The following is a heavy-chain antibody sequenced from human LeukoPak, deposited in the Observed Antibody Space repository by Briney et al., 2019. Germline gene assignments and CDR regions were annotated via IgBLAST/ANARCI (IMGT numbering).Heavy chain of an antibody. CDR1: GFTFSSYA. J-gene: IGHJ4*02. Sequence: GGSLRLSCAASGFTFSSYAMTWVRQAPGKGLEWVSEISGSGESTYYGDSVKGRFTISRDNSKNTLYLQMNSLRAGDTATYYCAREHWDFDYWGQGTLVTVSS. CDR3: AREHWDFDY. V-gene: IGHV3-23*01. CDR2: ISGSGEST. D-gene: IGHD7-27*01.